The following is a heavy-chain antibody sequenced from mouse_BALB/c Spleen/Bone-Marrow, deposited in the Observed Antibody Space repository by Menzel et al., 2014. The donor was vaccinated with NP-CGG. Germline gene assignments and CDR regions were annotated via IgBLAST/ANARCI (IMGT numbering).Heavy chain of an antibody. J-gene: IGHJ2*01. V-gene: IGHV3-2*02. Sequence: EVKLEESGPGLVKPSQSLSLTCTVTGYPITSDYAWNWIRQFPGNKLEWVGYISYSGSSSYNPSLESRISITRDTSKTQFFLQLHSVATEDTATYYCARYDYDVGYFDYWGQGTTLTVSS. CDR1: GYPITSDYA. D-gene: IGHD2-4*01. CDR2: ISYSGSS. CDR3: ARYDYDVGYFDY.